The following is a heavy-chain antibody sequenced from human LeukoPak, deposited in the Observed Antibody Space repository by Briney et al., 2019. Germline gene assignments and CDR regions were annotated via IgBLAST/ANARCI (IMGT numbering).Heavy chain of an antibody. CDR3: ARDGADTADEWSWSDP. J-gene: IGHJ5*02. D-gene: IGHD5-18*01. CDR1: GYTFTNYY. Sequence: ASVKVSCKASGYTFTNYYILWVRQAPGQGLEWMGIIIPSGGTTTYAQKFQGRVTMTRDMSTSTVYMELSSLRSEDTAVYYCARDGADTADEWSWSDPWGQGTLVTVSS. V-gene: IGHV1-46*01. CDR2: IIPSGGTT.